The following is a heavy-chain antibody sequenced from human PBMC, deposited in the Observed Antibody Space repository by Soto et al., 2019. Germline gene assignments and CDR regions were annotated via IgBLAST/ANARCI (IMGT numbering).Heavy chain of an antibody. CDR1: GGSISSGGYY. D-gene: IGHD3-16*01. Sequence: QVQLQESGPGLVKPSKTLSLTCTVSGGSISSGGYYWSWIRQHPGKGLEWIGYIYYSGSTYYNPSLKSRVTISVDTSKNRFSLKLSSVTAADTAVYYCARGFMITFGGVTEDYWGQGTLVTVSS. CDR3: ARGFMITFGGVTEDY. V-gene: IGHV4-31*03. J-gene: IGHJ4*02. CDR2: IYYSGST.